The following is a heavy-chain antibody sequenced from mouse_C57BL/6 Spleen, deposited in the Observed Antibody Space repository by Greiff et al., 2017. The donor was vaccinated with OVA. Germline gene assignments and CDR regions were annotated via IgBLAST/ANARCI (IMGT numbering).Heavy chain of an antibody. Sequence: QVQLQQSGAELMKPGASVKLSCKATGYTFTGYWIEWVKQRPGHGLEWIGEILPGSGSTNYNEKFKGTATFTEDKSSNTAYMQLSSLTTEDSAIYDGASDYDYDKGIAYWGQGTLVTVSA. V-gene: IGHV1-9*01. D-gene: IGHD2-4*01. CDR3: ASDYDYDKGIAY. CDR1: GYTFTGYW. CDR2: ILPGSGST. J-gene: IGHJ3*01.